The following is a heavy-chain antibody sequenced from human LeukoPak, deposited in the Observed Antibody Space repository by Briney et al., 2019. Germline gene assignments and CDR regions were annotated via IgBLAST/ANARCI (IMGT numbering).Heavy chain of an antibody. D-gene: IGHD2-2*02. CDR3: ATQERSAAILAAIDH. CDR1: GFTFSSYA. CDR2: ISYDGSSK. Sequence: GGSLRLSCAASGFTFSSYAMHWVRQAPGKGLDWVAVISYDGSSKYYADSVKGRFTISRDNSKNTLYLQMNSLRAEDTAVYYCATQERSAAILAAIDHWGQGTLVTVSS. V-gene: IGHV3-30-3*01. J-gene: IGHJ4*02.